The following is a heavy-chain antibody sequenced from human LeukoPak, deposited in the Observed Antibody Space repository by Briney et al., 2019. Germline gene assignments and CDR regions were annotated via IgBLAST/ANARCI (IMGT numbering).Heavy chain of an antibody. CDR1: GGSINGYF. CDR3: ARDPAGHGRYFDY. V-gene: IGHV4-4*07. D-gene: IGHD1-14*01. Sequence: SETLSLTCTVSGGSINGYFCTWLRQSAGAGLECIGRIHTSGTTYYNPSFKSRVSMSVDASNNKFSLRLNSVSAADTAVYYCARDPAGHGRYFDYWGQGALVTVSS. CDR2: IHTSGTT. J-gene: IGHJ4*02.